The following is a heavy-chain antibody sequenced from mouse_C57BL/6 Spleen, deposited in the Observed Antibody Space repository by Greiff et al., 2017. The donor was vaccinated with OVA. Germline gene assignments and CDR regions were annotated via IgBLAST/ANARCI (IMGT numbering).Heavy chain of an antibody. V-gene: IGHV2-2*01. J-gene: IGHJ1*03. CDR2: IWSGGST. CDR1: GFSLTSYG. Sequence: QVQLQQSGPGLVQPSQSLSITCTVSGFSLTSYGVHWVRQSPGKGLEWLGVIWSGGSTDYNAAFISRLSISKDNSKSQVFFKMNSLQADDTAIYYCARCPFITTVVADWYFDVWGTGTTVTVSS. CDR3: ARCPFITTVVADWYFDV. D-gene: IGHD1-1*01.